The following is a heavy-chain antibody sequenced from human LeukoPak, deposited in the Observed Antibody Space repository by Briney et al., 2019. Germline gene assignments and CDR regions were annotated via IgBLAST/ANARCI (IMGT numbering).Heavy chain of an antibody. CDR2: IIPILGIA. D-gene: IGHD2-15*01. CDR3: ARGLSIVEAPIDY. CDR1: GGTFSSYA. J-gene: IGHJ4*02. Sequence: SVKVSCKASGGTFSSYAISWVRQAPGQGLEWMGRIIPILGIANYAQKFQGRVTITADKSTSTAYMELSSLRSEDTAVYYCARGLSIVEAPIDYWGQGNLVTVSS. V-gene: IGHV1-69*04.